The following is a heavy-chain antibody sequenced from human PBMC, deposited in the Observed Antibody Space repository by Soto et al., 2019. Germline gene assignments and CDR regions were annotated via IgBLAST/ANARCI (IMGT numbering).Heavy chain of an antibody. V-gene: IGHV5-51*07. D-gene: IGHD4-17*01. J-gene: IGHJ4*02. Sequence: GGSLKTSCDGPGYSFSFYWIGWVHQIRGKGLDWMWTIYPCGSDTRYSPSFQGQVTITADKSITPAYLQCSSLKASDTAMYYCARKPNYGDYGAYFDYWGQGTLVTFSS. CDR2: IYPCGSDT. CDR1: GYSFSFYW. CDR3: ARKPNYGDYGAYFDY.